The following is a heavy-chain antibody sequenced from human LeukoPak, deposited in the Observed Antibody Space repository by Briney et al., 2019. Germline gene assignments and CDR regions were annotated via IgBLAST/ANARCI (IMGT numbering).Heavy chain of an antibody. CDR2: IYYSGST. CDR1: GGSISSGGYY. D-gene: IGHD3-22*01. Sequence: SQTLSLTCTVSGGSISSGGYYWSWIRQHPGKGLEWIGYIYYSGSTYYNPSLKSRVTISVDTSKNQFSLKLSSVTAADTAVYYCARARPRITMIVGPDVFDIWGQGTMVTVSS. V-gene: IGHV4-31*03. CDR3: ARARPRITMIVGPDVFDI. J-gene: IGHJ3*02.